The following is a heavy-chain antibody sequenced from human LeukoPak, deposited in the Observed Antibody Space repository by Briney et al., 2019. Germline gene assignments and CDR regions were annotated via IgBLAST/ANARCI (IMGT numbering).Heavy chain of an antibody. V-gene: IGHV3-23*01. CDR1: GFTFSSNA. Sequence: PGGSLRLSCAASGFTFSSNAMSWVRQAPGKGLEWVSSISGGGSSTYYADSVKGRFTISRDNSKNTLYLQMNSLRAEDTAVYYCAKRVPYYYDSSGSQPFDYWGQGTLVTVSS. CDR3: AKRVPYYYDSSGSQPFDY. J-gene: IGHJ4*02. CDR2: ISGGGSST. D-gene: IGHD3-22*01.